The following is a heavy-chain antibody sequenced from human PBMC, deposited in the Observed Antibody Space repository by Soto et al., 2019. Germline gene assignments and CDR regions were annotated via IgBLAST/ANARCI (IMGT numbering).Heavy chain of an antibody. D-gene: IGHD2-21*01. CDR2: ILSDGNNK. CDR1: GFTFSSHA. CDR3: AIDDAGWSDCDLGS. J-gene: IGHJ5*02. V-gene: IGHV3-30-3*01. Sequence: GGSLRLSCAVSGFTFSSHAMHWVRQAPGKGLEWVAFILSDGNNKYYADSVKGRFTTSRDNSKNTMYLQMNSLRVEDTAVYYCAIDDAGWSDCDLGSWGQGVQVTVSS.